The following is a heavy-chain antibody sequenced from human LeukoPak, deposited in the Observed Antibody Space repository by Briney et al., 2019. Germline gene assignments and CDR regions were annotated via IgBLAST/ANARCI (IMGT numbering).Heavy chain of an antibody. J-gene: IGHJ4*01. CDR3: RGYSSGWYFFDY. D-gene: IGHD6-19*01. CDR2: IYYTGNT. V-gene: IGHV4-38-2*02. Sequence: SETLSLTCTVSDFSISSGYYWGWIRQPPGKGLEWIGSIYYTGNTYYNPSLNSRVNISLDTSKSQFSLKLSSVTAADTAIYYCRGYSSGWYFFDYWGQGTMVTVSS. CDR1: DFSISSGYY.